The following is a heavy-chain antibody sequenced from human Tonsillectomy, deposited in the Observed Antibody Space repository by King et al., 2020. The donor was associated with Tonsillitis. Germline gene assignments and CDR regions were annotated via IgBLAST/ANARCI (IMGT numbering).Heavy chain of an antibody. CDR1: GFTFSSFA. D-gene: IGHD4-23*01. CDR2: ISGSGGST. V-gene: IGHV3-23*04. J-gene: IGHJ4*02. CDR3: AKVFGFYGGPIDY. Sequence: VQLVESGGSLVQPGGSLRLSCAASGFTFSSFAMTWVRQAPGKGLECVSTISGSGGSTYYADSVKGRFTISRDNSNDTLLLQMNSLRAADTAVYYCAKVFGFYGGPIDYWGQGALVTVSS.